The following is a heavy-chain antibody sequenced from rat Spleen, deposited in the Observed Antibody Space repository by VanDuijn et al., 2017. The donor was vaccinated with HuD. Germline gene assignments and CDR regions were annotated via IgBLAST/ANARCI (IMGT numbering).Heavy chain of an antibody. CDR2: ISYSGST. D-gene: IGHD1-12*02. CDR3: ARSEGTHYYLPFAD. Sequence: RKFPGNKMEWLGYISYSGSTSYNPSLKSRISITRDTSKNQFFLQLNSVTTEDTATYYCARSEGTHYYLPFADWGQGTLVTVSS. J-gene: IGHJ3*01. V-gene: IGHV3-1*01.